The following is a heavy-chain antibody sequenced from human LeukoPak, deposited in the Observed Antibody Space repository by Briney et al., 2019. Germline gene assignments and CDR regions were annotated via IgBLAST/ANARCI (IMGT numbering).Heavy chain of an antibody. Sequence: ASVKVSCKASGYTFTSHGISWVRQAPGQGLEWMGWISAYNGNTNYAQKLQGRVTMTTDTSTSTAYMELRSLRSDDTAVYYCARMYYYDSSGYYSDYWGQGTLVTVSS. J-gene: IGHJ4*02. CDR1: GYTFTSHG. CDR3: ARMYYYDSSGYYSDY. D-gene: IGHD3-22*01. V-gene: IGHV1-18*01. CDR2: ISAYNGNT.